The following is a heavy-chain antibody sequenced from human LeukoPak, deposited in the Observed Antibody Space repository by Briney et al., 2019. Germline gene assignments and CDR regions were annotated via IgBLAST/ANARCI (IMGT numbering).Heavy chain of an antibody. V-gene: IGHV4-39*01. Sequence: SETLSLTCTVSSGSLSSSSYYWGWIRQPPGKGLEWIGSIYYSGSTYYNPSLKSRVSISKDASKNQFSLKVSSVTAADTAVYYCARIKKVDTSIDYWGQGTLVTVSS. CDR1: SGSLSSSSYY. CDR2: IYYSGST. CDR3: ARIKKVDTSIDY. J-gene: IGHJ4*02. D-gene: IGHD5-18*01.